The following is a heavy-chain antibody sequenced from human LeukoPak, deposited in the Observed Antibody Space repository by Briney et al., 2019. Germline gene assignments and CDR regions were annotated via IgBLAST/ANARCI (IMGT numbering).Heavy chain of an antibody. CDR2: IYHSGST. D-gene: IGHD5-18*01. CDR3: AMSHVDTAMVTGY. V-gene: IGHV4-38-2*01. Sequence: PSETLSLTCAVSGYSISSGYYWGWIRQPPGKGLEWIGSIYHSGSTYYNPSLKSRVTISVDTSKNQFSLKLSSVTAADTAVYYCAMSHVDTAMVTGYWGQGTLVTVSS. CDR1: GYSISSGYY. J-gene: IGHJ4*02.